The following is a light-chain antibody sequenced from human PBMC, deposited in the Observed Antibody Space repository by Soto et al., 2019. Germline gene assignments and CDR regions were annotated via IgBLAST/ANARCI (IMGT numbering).Light chain of an antibody. CDR3: QQYNNWPQIT. Sequence: EIVLTQSPGTLSVSPGERATLSCRASQTVSRHLAWYQQKPGQAPRLLIFGASTRATGIPDRFSGSGSGTDFTLTISSLEPEDFAVYYCQQYNNWPQITFGQGTRLEIK. CDR1: QTVSRH. CDR2: GAS. J-gene: IGKJ5*01. V-gene: IGKV3-15*01.